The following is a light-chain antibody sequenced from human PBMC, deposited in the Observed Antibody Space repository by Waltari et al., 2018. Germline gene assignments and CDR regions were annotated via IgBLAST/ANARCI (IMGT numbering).Light chain of an antibody. V-gene: IGLV1-40*01. J-gene: IGLJ2*01. CDR3: QSFDGRRTL. CDR1: ISNIGAGYD. CDR2: GNN. Sequence: QSVLTQPPSVSAAPGRRVTISCTGDISNIGAGYDVHWYQQLPETSPKLLIYGNNNRPPWVPDRFSASRSGTSASLAITGLQAEDEADYYCQSFDGRRTLFGGGTKLTVL.